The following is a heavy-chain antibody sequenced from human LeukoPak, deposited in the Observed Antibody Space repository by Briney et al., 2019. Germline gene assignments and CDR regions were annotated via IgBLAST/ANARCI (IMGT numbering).Heavy chain of an antibody. CDR1: GGSISSVNW. J-gene: IGHJ3*02. Sequence: KTSETLSLTCAVSGGSISSVNWWNWVRQPPGKGLEWIGEIYHSGNTNYNPSLKSRVTISVDTSKNQFSLKLSSVTAADTAVYYCARDLELELPGGYAFDIWGQGTMVTVSS. D-gene: IGHD1-7*01. CDR2: IYHSGNT. CDR3: ARDLELELPGGYAFDI. V-gene: IGHV4-4*02.